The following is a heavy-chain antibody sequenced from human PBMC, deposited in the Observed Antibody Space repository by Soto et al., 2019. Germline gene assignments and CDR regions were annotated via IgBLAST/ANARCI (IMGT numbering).Heavy chain of an antibody. CDR3: AAKLDFGKLYVV. Sequence: QVQVVQSGVEVRRPGSSVKVSCKASGDIFKNCVISWVRQAPGQGLEWMGGIIPLFGTTDFAQRFQGRLTITTDESTTTAYMELSRLRSEDTATYYCAAKLDFGKLYVVWGQGTTVIVSS. CDR2: IIPLFGTT. CDR1: GDIFKNCV. J-gene: IGHJ6*02. D-gene: IGHD3-10*01. V-gene: IGHV1-69*01.